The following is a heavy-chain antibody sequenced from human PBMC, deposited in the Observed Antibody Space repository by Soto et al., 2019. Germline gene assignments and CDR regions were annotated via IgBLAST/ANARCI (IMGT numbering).Heavy chain of an antibody. CDR1: GYTFINYG. J-gene: IGHJ3*02. V-gene: IGHV1-69*13. Sequence: SVKVSCKTSGYTFINYGISWVRQAPGQGLEWMGGIIPIFGTANYAQKFQGRVTITADESTSTAYMELSSLRSEDTAVYYCAREVQDAFDIWGQGTMVTVSS. CDR2: IIPIFGTA. CDR3: AREVQDAFDI.